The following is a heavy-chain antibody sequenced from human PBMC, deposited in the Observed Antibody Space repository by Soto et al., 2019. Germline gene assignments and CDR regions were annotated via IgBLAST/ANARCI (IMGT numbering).Heavy chain of an antibody. J-gene: IGHJ5*02. Sequence: TSETLSLTCAVSGGSISSGGYSWSWIRQPPGKGLEWIGYIYHSGSTYYNPSLKSRVTISVDRSKNQFSLKLSSVTAADTAVYYCARVQWELQATPWLDPWGKGTLVTVAS. CDR2: IYHSGST. CDR1: GGSISSGGYS. V-gene: IGHV4-30-2*01. CDR3: ARVQWELQATPWLDP. D-gene: IGHD1-26*01.